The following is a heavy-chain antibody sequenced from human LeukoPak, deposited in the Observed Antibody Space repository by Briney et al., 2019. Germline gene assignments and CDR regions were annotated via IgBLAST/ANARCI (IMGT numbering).Heavy chain of an antibody. J-gene: IGHJ4*02. D-gene: IGHD3-22*01. CDR2: IYYSGST. CDR3: AREIYYDSSAYDY. Sequence: SETLSLTCTVSGGSISSSSYYWGWIRQPPGKGLEWIGSIYYSGSTYYNPSLKSRVTISVDTSKNQFSLKLSSLTAADTAIYYCAREIYYDSSAYDYWGQGTLVTVSS. V-gene: IGHV4-39*07. CDR1: GGSISSSSYY.